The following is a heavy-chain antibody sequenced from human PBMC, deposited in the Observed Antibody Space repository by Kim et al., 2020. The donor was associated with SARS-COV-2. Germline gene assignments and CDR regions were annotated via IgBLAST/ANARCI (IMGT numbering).Heavy chain of an antibody. CDR3: ARDPLKNPVPIVYYYYYGTDV. D-gene: IGHD1-26*01. V-gene: IGHV4-31*03. J-gene: IGHJ6*02. Sequence: SETLSLTCTVSGGYISSGGYYWSWIRQHPGKGLEWIGYIYYSGSTYYKPSLKRRVTISVDTSKNQFSLKLSSVTAADTAVYYCARDPLKNPVPIVYYYYYGTDVWGQGTTVTVSS. CDR2: IYYSGST. CDR1: GGYISSGGYY.